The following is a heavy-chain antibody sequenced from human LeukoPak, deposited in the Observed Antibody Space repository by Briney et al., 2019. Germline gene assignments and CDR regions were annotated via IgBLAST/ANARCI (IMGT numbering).Heavy chain of an antibody. V-gene: IGHV3-9*01. J-gene: IGHJ5*01. D-gene: IGHD3-10*01. CDR3: TRAITYFYGSVTYDWFES. CDR2: ISWNSGSI. CDR1: GFTFDDYA. Sequence: PGGSLRLSCAASGFTFDDYAMHWVRQAPGKGLEWVSGISWNSGSIGYADSVQSRFTISRDNAKNTVYLQMNSLRVDDTAVYFCTRAITYFYGSVTYDWFESWGQGIRVTVSS.